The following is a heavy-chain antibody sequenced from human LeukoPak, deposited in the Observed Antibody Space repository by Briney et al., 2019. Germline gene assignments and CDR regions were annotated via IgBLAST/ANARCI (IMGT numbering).Heavy chain of an antibody. J-gene: IGHJ4*02. D-gene: IGHD6-19*01. CDR3: ARDNGYNSGSLGY. CDR2: IYSGGST. CDR1: GFTVSANY. V-gene: IGHV3-66*02. Sequence: PGGSLRLSCAASGFTVSANYMSWVRQAPGKGLEWVSVIYSGGSTYYADSVEGRFTIFRDSSKNTLYLQMNSLRAEDTAVYCCARDNGYNSGSLGYWGQGTLVTVSS.